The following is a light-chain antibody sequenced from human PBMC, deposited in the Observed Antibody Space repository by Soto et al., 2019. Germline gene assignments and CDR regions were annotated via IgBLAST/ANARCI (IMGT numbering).Light chain of an antibody. CDR2: EVR. CDR1: SIDVCAYNF. J-gene: IGLJ1*01. Sequence: QSAATQLASPSASLGSAVTICRMGTSIDVCAYNFVSLDQHHTRRAPKLIFYEVRTRPSGISSRFSGSKSGNTASLTISGLQADDEANYYCSSYTSRNTPDVFGTGTKVTVL. V-gene: IGLV2-14*01. CDR3: SSYTSRNTPDV.